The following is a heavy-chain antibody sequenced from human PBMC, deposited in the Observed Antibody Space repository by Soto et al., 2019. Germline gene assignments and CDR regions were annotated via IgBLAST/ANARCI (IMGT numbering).Heavy chain of an antibody. V-gene: IGHV3-53*01. CDR3: ARNVLRYFDWFIGLYYYDY. Sequence: GGSLRLSCAASGFTVSSNYMNWVRQAPGKGLEWVSVIYSGGSTYYADSVKGRFTISRDNSKNTLYLQMNSLRAEDTAVYYCARNVLRYFDWFIGLYYYDYWGQGTLVTVSS. CDR2: IYSGGST. CDR1: GFTVSSNY. D-gene: IGHD3-9*01. J-gene: IGHJ4*02.